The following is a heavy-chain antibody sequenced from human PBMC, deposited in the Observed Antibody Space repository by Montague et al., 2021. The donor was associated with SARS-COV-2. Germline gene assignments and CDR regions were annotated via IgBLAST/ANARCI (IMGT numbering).Heavy chain of an antibody. CDR2: IYYSGST. D-gene: IGHD3-22*01. CDR3: ARGRYQNHLVLVVITSQEGYFDS. V-gene: IGHV4-61*05. J-gene: IGHJ4*02. CDR1: GGSISSSSYY. Sequence: SETLSLTCTVSGGSISSSSYYWGWIRQPPGKGLEWIGYIYYSGSTNYNPSLKSRVTISVDTSKNQFSLKLSSVTAADTAVYYCARGRYQNHLVLVVITSQEGYFDSGGQGTLVSVSS.